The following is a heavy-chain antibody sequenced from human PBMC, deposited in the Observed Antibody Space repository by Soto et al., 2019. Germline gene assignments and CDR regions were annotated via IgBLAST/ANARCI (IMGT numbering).Heavy chain of an antibody. V-gene: IGHV3-9*01. CDR1: GFNFDDYA. Sequence: EVQLVESGGGLVQPGRSLRLSCAASGFNFDDYAMHWVRQGPGKGLEWVSSISWNSGSIDYADSVKGRFIISRDNAENSLYLQMNSLRVEDTALYYCARGGGSAWYYYSFGPWGQGAQVTVSS. D-gene: IGHD6-19*01. CDR3: ARGGGSAWYYYSFGP. CDR2: ISWNSGSI. J-gene: IGHJ4*02.